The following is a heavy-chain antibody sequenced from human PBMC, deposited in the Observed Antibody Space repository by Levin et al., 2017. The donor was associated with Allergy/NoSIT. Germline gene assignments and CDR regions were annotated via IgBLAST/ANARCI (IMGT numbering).Heavy chain of an antibody. V-gene: IGHV3-33*01. CDR2: IWYDGSNR. J-gene: IGHJ4*02. CDR3: ARSTVVTHWLFDY. Sequence: LAGGSLRLSCAASGFTFSSYGMHWVRQAPGKGLEWVALIWYDGSNRYYGDSVKGRFTISRDNSKNTLYLQMNSLRAEDTAVYYCARSTVVTHWLFDYWGQGTLVTVSS. CDR1: GFTFSSYG. D-gene: IGHD4-23*01.